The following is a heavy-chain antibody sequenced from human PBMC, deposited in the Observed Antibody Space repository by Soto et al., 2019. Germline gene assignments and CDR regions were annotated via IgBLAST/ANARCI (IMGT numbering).Heavy chain of an antibody. Sequence: QVQLVQSGAEVKKPGASVKVSCKASGYTFTSYGISWVRQAPGQGLEWMGWISAYNGNTNYAQKLQGRVTMTTDTSTSTAYMELRGLRSDDTAVYYCARGGLGCSSTSCSRVDIWGQGTMVTVSS. CDR1: GYTFTSYG. V-gene: IGHV1-18*01. CDR3: ARGGLGCSSTSCSRVDI. D-gene: IGHD2-2*01. J-gene: IGHJ3*02. CDR2: ISAYNGNT.